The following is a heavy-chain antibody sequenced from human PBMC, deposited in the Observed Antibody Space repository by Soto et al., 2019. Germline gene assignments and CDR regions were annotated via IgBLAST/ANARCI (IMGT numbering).Heavy chain of an antibody. V-gene: IGHV4-31*03. CDR1: GASISSGGYY. CDR2: IYYSGST. D-gene: IGHD6-13*01. CDR3: ARVGGSSSWDYGMDV. Sequence: TLWLTSTVSGASISSGGYYWSWIRQHPGKGLEWIGYIYYSGSTYYNPSLKSRVTISVDTSKNQFSLKLSSVTAADTAVYYCARVGGSSSWDYGMDVWGQGTTVTVSS. J-gene: IGHJ6*02.